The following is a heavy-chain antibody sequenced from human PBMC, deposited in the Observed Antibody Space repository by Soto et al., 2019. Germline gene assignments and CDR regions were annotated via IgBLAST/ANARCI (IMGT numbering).Heavy chain of an antibody. D-gene: IGHD1-1*01. CDR2: IIPIFGTA. CDR1: GGTFSSYA. Sequence: SVKVSCKASGGTFSSYAISWVRQAPGQGLEWMGGIIPIFGTANYAQKFQGRVTITADESTSTAYMELSSLRSEDTAVYYCARTVREHISRVSHYYGMDVWGQGTTVTVYS. V-gene: IGHV1-69*13. CDR3: ARTVREHISRVSHYYGMDV. J-gene: IGHJ6*02.